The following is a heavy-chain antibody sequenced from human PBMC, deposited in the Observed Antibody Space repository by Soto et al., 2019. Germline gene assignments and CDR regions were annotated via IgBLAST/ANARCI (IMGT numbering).Heavy chain of an antibody. CDR3: ATLRVSIRDDDFWSGSPDY. CDR2: INHSGST. D-gene: IGHD3-3*01. J-gene: IGHJ4*02. Sequence: SETLSLTCAVYGGSFSGYYWSWIRQPPGKGLEWIGEINHSGSTNYNPSLKSRVTISVDTSKNQFSLKLSSVTAADTAVYYCATLRVSIRDDDFWSGSPDYWGQGTLVTVSS. V-gene: IGHV4-34*01. CDR1: GGSFSGYY.